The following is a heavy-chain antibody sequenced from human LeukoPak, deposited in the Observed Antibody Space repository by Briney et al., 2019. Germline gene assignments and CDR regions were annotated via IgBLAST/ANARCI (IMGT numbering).Heavy chain of an antibody. CDR2: ISYDGSNK. J-gene: IGHJ4*02. CDR3: ARGPLRFLEWLPFGY. V-gene: IGHV3-30-3*01. Sequence: PGGSLRLSCAASGFTFSSYAMHWVRQAPGKGLEWVAVISYDGSNKYYADSVKGRFTISRDNSKNTLYLQMNSLRAEDTAVYYCARGPLRFLEWLPFGYWGQGTLVTVSS. D-gene: IGHD3-3*01. CDR1: GFTFSSYA.